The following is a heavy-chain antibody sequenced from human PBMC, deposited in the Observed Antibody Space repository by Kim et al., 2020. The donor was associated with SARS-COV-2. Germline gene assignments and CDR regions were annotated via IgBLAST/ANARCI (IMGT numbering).Heavy chain of an antibody. Sequence: SETLSLTCTVSGGSISTYYWSWIRQPPGKGLEWIGYIYYSGTTNYNPSLKSRVTISVDTSKNQFSLKLSSVTAADTAVYYCARDGPWGGSYYSLWGQGTLVTVSS. CDR3: ARDGPWGGSYYSL. J-gene: IGHJ4*02. D-gene: IGHD1-26*01. CDR1: GGSISTYY. CDR2: IYYSGTT. V-gene: IGHV4-59*01.